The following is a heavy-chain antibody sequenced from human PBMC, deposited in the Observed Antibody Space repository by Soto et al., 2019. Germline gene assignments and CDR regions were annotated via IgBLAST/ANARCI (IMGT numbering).Heavy chain of an antibody. CDR1: GYTFTAYY. CDR3: ARNMDYYYGPGSGNGHGF. J-gene: IGHJ6*02. Sequence: QVQLVQSGAEVKKPGASVKVSCKASGYTFTAYYIHWVRQAPGQGLEWMGWINPRFGDTSYAQDFQSRVSMTRDTSISTVYMELSRLTSDDTAIYYCARNMDYYYGPGSGNGHGFWGQGTTVTVFS. CDR2: INPRFGDT. D-gene: IGHD3-10*01. V-gene: IGHV1-2*02.